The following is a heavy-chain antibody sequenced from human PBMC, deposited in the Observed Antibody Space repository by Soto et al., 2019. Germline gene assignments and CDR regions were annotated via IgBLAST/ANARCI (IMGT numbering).Heavy chain of an antibody. CDR2: ISSDSIYT. CDR3: ARDSTGSGLDYGMDV. J-gene: IGHJ6*02. CDR1: GFTFNDHY. Sequence: QVQLVESGGGLVKPGGSPRLSCAASGFTFNDHYMTWIRQAPGKGLEWVSFISSDSIYTNSADSVKGRFTISRDNAKNLLYLQMSSLRVEDTAVYYCARDSTGSGLDYGMDVWGQGTTVAVSS. D-gene: IGHD3-10*01. V-gene: IGHV3-11*06.